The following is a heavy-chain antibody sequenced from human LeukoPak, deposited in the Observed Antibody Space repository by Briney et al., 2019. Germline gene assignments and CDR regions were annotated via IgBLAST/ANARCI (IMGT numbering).Heavy chain of an antibody. V-gene: IGHV3-30*04. J-gene: IGHJ4*02. Sequence: PGGSLRLSCAASGFAFSSYAMHWVRQAPGKGLEWVAVISYDGSNKYYADSVKGRFTISRDNAKNSLYLQMNSLRAEDTAVYYCARDYYDSSGYYYFDYWGQGTLVTVSS. CDR1: GFAFSSYA. CDR2: ISYDGSNK. D-gene: IGHD3-22*01. CDR3: ARDYYDSSGYYYFDY.